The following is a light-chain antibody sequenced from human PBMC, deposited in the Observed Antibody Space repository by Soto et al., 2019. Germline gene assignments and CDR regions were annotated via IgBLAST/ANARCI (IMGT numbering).Light chain of an antibody. V-gene: IGKV1-8*01. J-gene: IGKJ3*01. CDR1: QGISSY. CDR2: AAS. CDR3: QQYYSYPLT. Sequence: AIRMTQSPSSFSASTGDRVTITCRASQGISSYLAWYQQKPGKAAKLLIYAASTLQSGVPSRFSGSGSGTDFTLTISCLQSEDFASYYCQQYYSYPLTFGPGTKVYI.